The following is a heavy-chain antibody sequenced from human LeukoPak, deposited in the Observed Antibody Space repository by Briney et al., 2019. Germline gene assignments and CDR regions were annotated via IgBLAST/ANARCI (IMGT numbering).Heavy chain of an antibody. Sequence: ASVNVSCKASGYTFTGYYMHWVRQAPGQGLEWMGWINPNSCGTNYVQRFQGRVTKTRDKSISTAYMEVRRLRSDDTAVYYCAGVPYYYDSSGYYSNDYWSQGTLVTVSS. CDR3: AGVPYYYDSSGYYSNDY. CDR1: GYTFTGYY. D-gene: IGHD3-22*01. V-gene: IGHV1-2*02. CDR2: INPNSCGT. J-gene: IGHJ4*02.